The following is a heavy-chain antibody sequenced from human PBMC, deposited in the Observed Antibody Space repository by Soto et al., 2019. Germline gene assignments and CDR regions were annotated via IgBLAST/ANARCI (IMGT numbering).Heavy chain of an antibody. CDR1: GYSFTSYW. CDR3: ARVVYCGGDCYSPNWFDP. D-gene: IGHD2-21*02. CDR2: IYPGDSDT. Sequence: GAALKISCKGSGYSFTSYWIGWVRQMPGKGLEWMGIIYPGDSDTRYSPSFQGQVTISADKSISTAYLQWSSLKASDTAMYYCARVVYCGGDCYSPNWFDPWGQGTLVTVSS. V-gene: IGHV5-51*01. J-gene: IGHJ5*02.